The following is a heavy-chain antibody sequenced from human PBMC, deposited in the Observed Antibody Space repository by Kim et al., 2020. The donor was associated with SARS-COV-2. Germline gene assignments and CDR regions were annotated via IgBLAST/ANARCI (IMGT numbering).Heavy chain of an antibody. J-gene: IGHJ6*01. D-gene: IGHD2-2*01. CDR1: GGSFSGYY. CDR2: INDSGST. CDR3: ARGDMVVPAAPENSYGMD. Sequence: SETLSLTCAVYGGSFSGYYWSWIRQPPEKGLEWIGEINDSGSTNYNPSLKSRVTISVDTSKNQFSLKLRSVTAADTAVYYCARGDMVVPAAPENSYGMD. V-gene: IGHV4-34*01.